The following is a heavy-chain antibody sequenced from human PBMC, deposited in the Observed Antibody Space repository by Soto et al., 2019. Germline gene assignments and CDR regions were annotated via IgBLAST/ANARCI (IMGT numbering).Heavy chain of an antibody. CDR3: AKDRFSKKHLFWFDP. CDR2: ISYDGSNK. D-gene: IGHD3-3*02. V-gene: IGHV3-30*18. CDR1: GFTFSSYG. Sequence: AGGSLRLSCAASGFTFSSYGMHWVRQAPGKGLEWVAVISYDGSNKYYADSVKGRFTISRDNSKNTLYLQMNSLRAEDTAVYYCAKDRFSKKHLFWFDPWGQGTLVTVSS. J-gene: IGHJ5*02.